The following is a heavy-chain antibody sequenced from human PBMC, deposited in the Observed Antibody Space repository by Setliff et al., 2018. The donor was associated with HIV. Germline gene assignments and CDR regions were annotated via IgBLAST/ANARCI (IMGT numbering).Heavy chain of an antibody. D-gene: IGHD4-4*01. J-gene: IGHJ3*02. Sequence: ASVKVSCKASGDTFNSHAISWVRQAPGQGLEWMGWINAGNGNTKYSQKFQGRVTITRDKSTSTAYMELSSLRSEDTAMYYCARTLSTVTHDAFDIWGQGTMVTVSS. V-gene: IGHV1-3*01. CDR1: GDTFNSHA. CDR3: ARTLSTVTHDAFDI. CDR2: INAGNGNT.